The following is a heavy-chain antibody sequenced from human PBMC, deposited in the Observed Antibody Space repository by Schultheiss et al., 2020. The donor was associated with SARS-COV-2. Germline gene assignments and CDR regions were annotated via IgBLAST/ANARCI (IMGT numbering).Heavy chain of an antibody. V-gene: IGHV1-69*13. J-gene: IGHJ5*02. Sequence: SVKVSCKASGGTFSSYAISWVRQAPGQGLEWMGGIIPIFDTANYAQKFQGRVTITADESTSTAYMELRSLRSDDTAVYYCAGLTLGYCSSTSCHNWFDPWGQGTLVTVSS. CDR1: GGTFSSYA. D-gene: IGHD2-2*01. CDR3: AGLTLGYCSSTSCHNWFDP. CDR2: IIPIFDTA.